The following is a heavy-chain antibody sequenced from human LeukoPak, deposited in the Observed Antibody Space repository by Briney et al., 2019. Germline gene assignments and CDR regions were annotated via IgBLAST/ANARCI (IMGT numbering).Heavy chain of an antibody. CDR1: GGSISSSRYY. CDR2: IYYSGST. D-gene: IGHD3-10*01. V-gene: IGHV4-39*07. Sequence: ASETLSLTCTVSGGSISSSRYYWGWIRQPPGKGLEWIGSIYYSGSTYYNPSLKSRVTISVDTSKNQFSLKLSSVTAADTAVYYCARDFSGDNDAFDIWGQGTMVTVSS. J-gene: IGHJ3*02. CDR3: ARDFSGDNDAFDI.